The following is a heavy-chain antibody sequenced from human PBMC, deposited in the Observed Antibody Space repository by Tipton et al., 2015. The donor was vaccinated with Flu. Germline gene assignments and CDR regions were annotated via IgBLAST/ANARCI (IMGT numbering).Heavy chain of an antibody. CDR1: GFTFTSYS. CDR2: IGTSSNTI. Sequence: SLRLSCAASGFTFTSYSINWVRQAPGKGLEWVSSIGTSSNTIFYAESVKGRFTISRDNAKNSVYLQMNSLGAEDTAVYYCARDKALDIWGQGTMVTVSS. V-gene: IGHV3-21*01. J-gene: IGHJ3*02. CDR3: ARDKALDI.